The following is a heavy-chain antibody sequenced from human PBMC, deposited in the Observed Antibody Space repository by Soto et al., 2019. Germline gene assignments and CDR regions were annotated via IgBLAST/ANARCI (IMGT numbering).Heavy chain of an antibody. J-gene: IGHJ4*02. D-gene: IGHD6-19*01. Sequence: PSETLSLTCAVYGGSFSGYYWSWIRQPPGKGLEWIGEINHSGSTNYNPSLKSRVTISVDTSKNQFSLKLSSVTAADTAVYYCARSRGSGSDYWGQGTLVTVSS. V-gene: IGHV4-34*01. CDR1: GGSFSGYY. CDR2: INHSGST. CDR3: ARSRGSGSDY.